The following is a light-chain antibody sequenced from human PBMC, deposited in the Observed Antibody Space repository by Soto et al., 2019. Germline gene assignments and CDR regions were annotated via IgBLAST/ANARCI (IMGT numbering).Light chain of an antibody. CDR2: EAA. V-gene: IGKV1-5*01. CDR1: QSISR. J-gene: IGKJ4*01. CDR3: QQYHIYSFT. Sequence: IQMTQSPSTLSASVGDRVTITCRASQSISRLAWYQQKSGRAPKLLIFEAATLQSGVPSRFSGSGSGTEFTLTISSLQPDDSATYYCQQYHIYSFTFGGGTKVEIK.